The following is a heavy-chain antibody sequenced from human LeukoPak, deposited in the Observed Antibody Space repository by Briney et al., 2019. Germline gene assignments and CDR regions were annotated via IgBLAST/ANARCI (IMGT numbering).Heavy chain of an antibody. V-gene: IGHV1-2*02. CDR3: ASDLGADSSGIYYYYGMDV. J-gene: IGHJ6*02. Sequence: ASVKVSCKASGYTFTGYYMHWVRQAPGQGLEWMGWINPNSGGTNYAQKFQGRVTMTMDTSISTAYMELSRLRSDDTAVYYCASDLGADSSGIYYYYGMDVWGQGTTVTVSS. CDR1: GYTFTGYY. D-gene: IGHD3-22*01. CDR2: INPNSGGT.